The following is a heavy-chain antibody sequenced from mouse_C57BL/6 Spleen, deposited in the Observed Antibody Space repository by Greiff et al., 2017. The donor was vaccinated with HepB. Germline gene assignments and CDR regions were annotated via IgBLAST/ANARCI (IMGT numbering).Heavy chain of an antibody. CDR3: ARGASHYYGSSHWYFDV. CDR1: GFTFSSYG. CDR2: ISSGGSYT. V-gene: IGHV5-6*01. D-gene: IGHD1-1*01. J-gene: IGHJ1*03. Sequence: EVQGVESGGDLVKPGGSLKLSCAASGFTFSSYGMSWVRQTPDKRLEWVATISSGGSYTYYPDSVKGRFTISRDNAKNTLYLQMSSLKSEDTAMYYCARGASHYYGSSHWYFDVWGTGTTVTVSS.